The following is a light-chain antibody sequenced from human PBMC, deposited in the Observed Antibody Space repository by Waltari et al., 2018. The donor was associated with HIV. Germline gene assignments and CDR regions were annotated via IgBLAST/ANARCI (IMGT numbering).Light chain of an antibody. V-gene: IGKV4-1*01. CDR1: QSVLYSSNNKNY. J-gene: IGKJ1*01. Sequence: DIVMTQSPDSLAVSRGERATINCQSSQSVLYSSNNKNYLAWYQQKPGQPPKLLIYWASTRESGVPDRFSGRGSGTDFTLTISSLQAEDVAVYYCQQYYSTPRTFGKGTKVEIK. CDR3: QQYYSTPRT. CDR2: WAS.